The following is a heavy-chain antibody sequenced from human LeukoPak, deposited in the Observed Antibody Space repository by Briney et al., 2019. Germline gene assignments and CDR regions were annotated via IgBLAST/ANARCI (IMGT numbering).Heavy chain of an antibody. Sequence: GSLRLPCSASGFTFNRYEMNWVRQAPGKGLEWVSYISSSGSTIYYADSVKGRFTISRDNAKNSLYLQMNSLRAEDTAVYYCARGDGIAARRHFDYWGRGTLVTVSS. J-gene: IGHJ4*02. CDR3: ARGDGIAARRHFDY. V-gene: IGHV3-48*03. CDR2: ISSSGSTI. D-gene: IGHD6-6*01. CDR1: GFTFNRYE.